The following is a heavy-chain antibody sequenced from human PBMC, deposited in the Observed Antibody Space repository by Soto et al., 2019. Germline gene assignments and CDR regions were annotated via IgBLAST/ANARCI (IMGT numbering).Heavy chain of an antibody. D-gene: IGHD4-4*01. CDR1: GGSISSYY. J-gene: IGHJ4*02. CDR2: IYYSGST. CDR3: ARQWDYRLHVDY. V-gene: IGHV4-59*08. Sequence: TLSLTCTVSGGSISSYYWSWIRQPPGKGLEWIGYIYYSGSTNYNPSLKSRVTISVDTSKNQFSLKLSSVTAADTAVYYCARQWDYRLHVDYWGQGTLVTVSS.